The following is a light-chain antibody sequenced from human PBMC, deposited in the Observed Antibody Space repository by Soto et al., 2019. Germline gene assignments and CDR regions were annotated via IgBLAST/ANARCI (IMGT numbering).Light chain of an antibody. V-gene: IGLV2-14*03. CDR2: VVS. CDR1: SSDVGGYNY. CDR3: TSYTGVNAVV. J-gene: IGLJ2*01. Sequence: QSALTQPASVSGSPGQSITISCTGTSSDVGGYNYVSWYQHHPGRAPKLVISVVSHRSSGVSNRFSGSHSGNSASLTISGLQAEDEADYYCTSYTGVNAVVFGGGTKVTVL.